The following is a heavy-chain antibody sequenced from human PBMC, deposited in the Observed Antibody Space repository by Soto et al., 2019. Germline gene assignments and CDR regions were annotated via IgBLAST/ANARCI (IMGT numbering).Heavy chain of an antibody. CDR3: VRDTGLNVLRFLKWLSNFDY. V-gene: IGHV3-30-3*01. Sequence: QVQLVESGGGVVQPGRSLRLSCAASGFTFSSYAMHWVRQAPGKGLEWVAVISYDGSNKYYADSVKGRFTISRDNSKNTLYLQMNSLRAEDTAVYYCVRDTGLNVLRFLKWLSNFDYWGQGTLVTVSS. CDR1: GFTFSSYA. J-gene: IGHJ4*02. CDR2: ISYDGSNK. D-gene: IGHD3-3*01.